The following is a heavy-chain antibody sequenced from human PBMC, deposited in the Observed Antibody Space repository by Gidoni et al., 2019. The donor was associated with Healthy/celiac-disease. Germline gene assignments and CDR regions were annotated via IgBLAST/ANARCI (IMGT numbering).Heavy chain of an antibody. J-gene: IGHJ4*02. Sequence: QVQLVESGGGVVQPGRSLRLSCAASGFTFSSYAMHWVRQAPGKGLEWVAVISYDGSNKYCADSVKGRFTISRDNSKNTLYLQMNSLRAEDTAVYYCARAYSSGWVDYWGQGTLVTVSS. D-gene: IGHD6-19*01. CDR2: ISYDGSNK. CDR1: GFTFSSYA. V-gene: IGHV3-30-3*01. CDR3: ARAYSSGWVDY.